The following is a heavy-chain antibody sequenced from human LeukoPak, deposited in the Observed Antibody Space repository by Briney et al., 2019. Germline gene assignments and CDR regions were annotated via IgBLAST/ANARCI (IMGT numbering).Heavy chain of an antibody. D-gene: IGHD3-22*01. J-gene: IGHJ4*02. V-gene: IGHV3-11*04. Sequence: GGSLRLSCAASGFTFSDYYMSWIRQAPGKGLEWVSYISSSGSTIYYADSVKGRFTISRDNAKNTLYLQMNSLRAEDTAVYYCARDRYYDSSGYYSTSFDYWGQGTLVTVSS. CDR1: GFTFSDYY. CDR3: ARDRYYDSSGYYSTSFDY. CDR2: ISSSGSTI.